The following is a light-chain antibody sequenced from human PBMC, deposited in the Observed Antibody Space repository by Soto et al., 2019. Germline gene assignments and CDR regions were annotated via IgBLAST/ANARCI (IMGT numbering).Light chain of an antibody. CDR2: GAS. CDR1: QSISSGY. V-gene: IGKV3-20*01. CDR3: QQYGSSPPLA. Sequence: EIVVTQSPGTLSLSPGERATLACRSSQSISSGYLAWFQQKPGQPPRLLIFGASSRATGIPDRFSGSGSGTDFTVIISRLESEDFAVYYCQQYGSSPPLAFGQGTKVEIK. J-gene: IGKJ1*01.